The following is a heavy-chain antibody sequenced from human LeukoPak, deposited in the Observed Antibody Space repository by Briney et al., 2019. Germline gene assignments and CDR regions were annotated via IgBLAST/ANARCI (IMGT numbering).Heavy chain of an antibody. D-gene: IGHD2-2*01. CDR2: INHSGST. CDR3: ARENLSRWGPAFGY. J-gene: IGHJ4*02. CDR1: GGSFSGYY. Sequence: PSETLSLTCAVYGGSFSGYYWSWIRQPPGKGLEWIGEINHSGSTNYNPSLKSRVTITVDTSKNQFSLKLSSVTAADTAVYYCARENLSRWGPAFGYWGQGTLVTVSS. V-gene: IGHV4-34*01.